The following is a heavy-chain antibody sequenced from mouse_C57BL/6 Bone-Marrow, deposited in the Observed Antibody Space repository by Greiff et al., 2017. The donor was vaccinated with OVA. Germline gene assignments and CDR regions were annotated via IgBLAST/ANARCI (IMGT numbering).Heavy chain of an antibody. V-gene: IGHV1-63*01. D-gene: IGHD1-1*01. CDR3: ARGYYYGSSHYYAMDY. CDR1: GYTFTNYW. CDR2: IYPGGGYT. Sequence: QVQPQQSGAELVRPGTSVKMSCKASGYTFTNYWIGWAKQRPGHGLEWIGDIYPGGGYTNYNEKFKGKATLTADKSSSTAYMQFSSLTSEDSAIYYCARGYYYGSSHYYAMDYWGQGTSVTVSS. J-gene: IGHJ4*01.